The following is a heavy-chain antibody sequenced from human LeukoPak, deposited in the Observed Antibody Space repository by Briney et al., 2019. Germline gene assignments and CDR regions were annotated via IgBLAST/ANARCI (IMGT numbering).Heavy chain of an antibody. Sequence: GGSLRLSCAASGFTVSSNYMSWVRQAPGKGLEWVSVIYSSGMTYYADSVKGRFTISRDNSKNTLYLQMNSLRAEDTAVYYCAKRDGYIIDYWGQGTLVTVSS. D-gene: IGHD5-24*01. CDR1: GFTVSSNY. CDR3: AKRDGYIIDY. V-gene: IGHV3-66*03. J-gene: IGHJ4*02. CDR2: IYSSGMT.